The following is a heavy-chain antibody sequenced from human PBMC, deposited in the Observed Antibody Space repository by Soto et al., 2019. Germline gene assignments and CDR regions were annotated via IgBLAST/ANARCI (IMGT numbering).Heavy chain of an antibody. CDR2: INPNSGGT. CDR3: ARGNKTSPLLNYHYYGMDV. V-gene: IGHV1-2*04. Sequence: ASVKVSCKASGYTFTGYYMHWVRQAPGQGLEWMGWINPNSGGTTYAQKFQGWVTMTRDTSISTAYMELSRLRSDDTAVYYCARGNKTSPLLNYHYYGMDVWGQGTTVTVSS. D-gene: IGHD3-9*01. CDR1: GYTFTGYY. J-gene: IGHJ6*02.